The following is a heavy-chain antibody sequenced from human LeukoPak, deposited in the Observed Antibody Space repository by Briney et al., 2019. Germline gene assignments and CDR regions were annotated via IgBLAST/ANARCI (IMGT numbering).Heavy chain of an antibody. D-gene: IGHD6-19*01. CDR1: GFTFSSYW. V-gene: IGHV3-7*01. CDR2: IKQDGSEK. CDR3: AREGYSSGWTMARPTNYYYYGMDV. Sequence: GGSLRLSCAASGFTFSSYWMSWVRQAPGKGLEWVANIKQDGSEKYYVDSVKGRFTISRDNAKNSLYLQMNSLRAEDTAVYYCAREGYSSGWTMARPTNYYYYGMDVWGQGTTVTVSS. J-gene: IGHJ6*02.